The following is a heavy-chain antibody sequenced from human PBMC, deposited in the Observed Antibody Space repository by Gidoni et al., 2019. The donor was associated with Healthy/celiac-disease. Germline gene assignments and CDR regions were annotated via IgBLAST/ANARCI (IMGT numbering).Heavy chain of an antibody. CDR3: ARTWWLWGMDV. V-gene: IGHV4-34*01. Sequence: QVQLQQWGAGLLKPSETLSLTCAVHGVSFSGYYWSWIRQPPGKGLEWIGEIKHSGSTNYNPSLKSRVTISVDTSKNQFSLKLSSVTAADTAVYYCARTWWLWGMDVWGQGTTVTVSS. J-gene: IGHJ6*02. CDR1: GVSFSGYY. D-gene: IGHD2-15*01. CDR2: IKHSGST.